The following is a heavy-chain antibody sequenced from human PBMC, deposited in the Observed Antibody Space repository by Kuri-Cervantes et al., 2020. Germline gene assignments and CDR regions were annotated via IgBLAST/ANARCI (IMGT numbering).Heavy chain of an antibody. CDR2: ISSNRSNI. D-gene: IGHD4-17*01. Sequence: GESLKISCAASGFTFSSYCMNWVRHAPGKGLEWVSYISSNRSNINYADSVKGRFTISRDNAKNTLYLQMNSLRDEDTAVYYCAGATVPTDTPFDYWGQGTLVTVSS. CDR1: GFTFSSYC. V-gene: IGHV3-48*02. J-gene: IGHJ4*02. CDR3: AGATVPTDTPFDY.